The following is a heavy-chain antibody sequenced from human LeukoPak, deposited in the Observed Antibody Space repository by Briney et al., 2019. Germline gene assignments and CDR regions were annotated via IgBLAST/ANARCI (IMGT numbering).Heavy chain of an antibody. CDR3: ARRPRCSGGSCYSSSLWY. CDR1: GGSFSGYY. CDR2: INHSGST. V-gene: IGHV4-34*01. J-gene: IGHJ4*02. D-gene: IGHD2-15*01. Sequence: PSETLSLTCAVYGGSFSGYYWSWIRQPPGKGLEWIGEINHSGSTNYNPSLKSRVTISVDTSKNQFSLKLSSVTAADTAVYYCARRPRCSGGSCYSSSLWYWGQGTLVTVSS.